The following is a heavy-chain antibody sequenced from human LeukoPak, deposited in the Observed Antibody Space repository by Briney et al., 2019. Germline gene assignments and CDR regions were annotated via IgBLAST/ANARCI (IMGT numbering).Heavy chain of an antibody. Sequence: PSETLSLTCTVSGGSVSSGRYYWSWIRQPPGKGLEWIGYFYYSGSTNYNPSLKTRVTISVDTSKNQFSLKVSSVTAADTAVYYCARKRTGDQGYCFDYWGQGTLVTVSS. CDR3: ARKRTGDQGYCFDY. CDR2: FYYSGST. J-gene: IGHJ4*02. V-gene: IGHV4-61*01. CDR1: GGSVSSGRYY. D-gene: IGHD1-1*01.